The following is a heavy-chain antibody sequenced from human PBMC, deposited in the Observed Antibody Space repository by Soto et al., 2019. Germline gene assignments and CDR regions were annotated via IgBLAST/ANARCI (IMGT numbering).Heavy chain of an antibody. CDR3: ARDYYGSGSTPDEDYYYGMDV. CDR1: GGSISSYY. CDR2: IYYSGST. D-gene: IGHD3-10*01. J-gene: IGHJ6*02. Sequence: SETLSLTCTVSGGSISSYYWSWIRQPPGKGLEWIGYIYYSGSTNYNPSLKSRVTISVDTSKNQFSLKLSSVTAADTAVYYCARDYYGSGSTPDEDYYYGMDVLGQGTTVTFSS. V-gene: IGHV4-59*01.